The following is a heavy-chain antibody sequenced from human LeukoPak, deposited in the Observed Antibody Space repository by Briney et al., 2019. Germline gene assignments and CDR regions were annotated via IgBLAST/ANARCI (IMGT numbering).Heavy chain of an antibody. CDR3: ARHKPSTYYYGSGSPYYFDY. D-gene: IGHD3-10*01. V-gene: IGHV4-34*01. CDR2: IYYSGST. Sequence: SETLSLTCAVYGGSFSGYYWSWIRQPPGKGLEWIGSIYYSGSTYYNPSLKSRVTISVDTSKNQFSLKLSSVTAADTAVYYCARHKPSTYYYGSGSPYYFDYWGQGTLVTVSS. J-gene: IGHJ4*02. CDR1: GGSFSGYY.